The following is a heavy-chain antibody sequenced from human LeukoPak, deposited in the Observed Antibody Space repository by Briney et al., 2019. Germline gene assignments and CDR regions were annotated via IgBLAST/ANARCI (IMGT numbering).Heavy chain of an antibody. J-gene: IGHJ4*02. CDR3: AKAQGYCSGGNCYSSFDY. V-gene: IGHV3-7*03. D-gene: IGHD2-15*01. CDR1: GFTFSNSW. Sequence: GGSLRLSCAASGFTFSNSWMTWVRQAPGKELEWVAIIKPDGSDKSYVGSVKGRFTISRDNSKNTLYLQMNSLRAEDTAVYYCAKAQGYCSGGNCYSSFDYWGQGTLVTVSS. CDR2: IKPDGSDK.